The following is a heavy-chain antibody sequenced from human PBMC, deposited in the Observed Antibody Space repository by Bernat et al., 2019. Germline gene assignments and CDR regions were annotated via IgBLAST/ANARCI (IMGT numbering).Heavy chain of an antibody. V-gene: IGHV3-30-3*01. CDR1: GFTFSSYA. D-gene: IGHD1-26*01. Sequence: QVQLVESGGGVVQPGRSLRLSCAASGFTFSSYAMHWVRQAPGKGLEGVAVISYDGSNKYYADSVKGRFTISRDNSKNTLYLQMNSLRAEDTAVYYCARGHSFYSGSYFNAFDIWGHGTMVTVSS. CDR3: ARGHSFYSGSYFNAFDI. CDR2: ISYDGSNK. J-gene: IGHJ3*02.